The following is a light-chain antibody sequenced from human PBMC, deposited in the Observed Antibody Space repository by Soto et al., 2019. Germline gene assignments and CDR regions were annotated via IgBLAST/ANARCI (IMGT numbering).Light chain of an antibody. Sequence: EIVMTQSPATLSVSPGERATLSCRARQSVSSHLAWYQQKPGRAPRLLIYGASTSATGITARFSGSGSGTEFTLIISSLQSEDFAFYYCQQYNNWPSWTFGQGTKVEIK. V-gene: IGKV3-15*01. CDR3: QQYNNWPSWT. CDR1: QSVSSH. CDR2: GAS. J-gene: IGKJ1*01.